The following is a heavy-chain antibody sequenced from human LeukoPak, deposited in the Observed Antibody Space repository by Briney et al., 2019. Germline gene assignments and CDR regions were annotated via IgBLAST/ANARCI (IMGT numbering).Heavy chain of an antibody. D-gene: IGHD3-22*01. CDR1: GGSISSYY. V-gene: IGHV4-59*01. CDR2: IYYSGST. CDR3: ARAGGSSGYFVDY. Sequence: AETLCLTCTVSGGSISSYYWSWIRQPPGKGLEWIGYIYYSGSTNYNPSLKSRVTISVDTSKNQFSLKLSSVTAADTAVYYCARAGGSSGYFVDYWGQGPLVTVTS. J-gene: IGHJ4*02.